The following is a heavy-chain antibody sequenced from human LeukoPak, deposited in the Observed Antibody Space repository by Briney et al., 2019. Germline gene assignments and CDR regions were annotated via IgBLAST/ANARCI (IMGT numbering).Heavy chain of an antibody. CDR3: ARGYGDANYYYYYYMDV. CDR1: GYTFTGYW. CDR2: ISPSGGST. D-gene: IGHD4-17*01. V-gene: IGHV1-46*01. Sequence: ASVKVSCKAFGYTFTGYWMHWVRQAPGQGPEWMGVISPSGGSTIYAQKFKGRVTLTRDMSTSTAYMELRSLRSDDTAVYYCARGYGDANYYYYYYMDVWGKGTTVTIS. J-gene: IGHJ6*03.